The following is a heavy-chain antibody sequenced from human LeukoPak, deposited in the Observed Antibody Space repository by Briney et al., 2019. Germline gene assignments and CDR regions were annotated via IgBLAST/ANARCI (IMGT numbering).Heavy chain of an antibody. Sequence: SETLSLTCAVYGGSFSDHSWSWVRQSPEKGLEWIGEINHSGSTNYNPSLKSRLTVSVDTSKNQFSLKLSSVTAADTAVYYCARDAARMRELREVDYWGQGTLVTVSS. J-gene: IGHJ4*02. CDR1: GGSFSDHS. V-gene: IGHV4-34*01. D-gene: IGHD1-26*01. CDR2: INHSGST. CDR3: ARDAARMRELREVDY.